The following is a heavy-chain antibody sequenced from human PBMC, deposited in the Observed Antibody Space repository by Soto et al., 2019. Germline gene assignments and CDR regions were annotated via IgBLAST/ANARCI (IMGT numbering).Heavy chain of an antibody. CDR1: GYTFTNYH. J-gene: IGHJ4*02. CDR3: ARGDNDY. CDR2: IHPDGGHT. V-gene: IGHV1-46*01. Sequence: ASVKVSCKASGYTFTNYHVQWVRQAPLRGLEWMGVIHPDGGHTTYSQKFQDRVTMTRDTFTSTIYMELSSLRSEETAVYYCARGDNDYWGQGTLVIVSS.